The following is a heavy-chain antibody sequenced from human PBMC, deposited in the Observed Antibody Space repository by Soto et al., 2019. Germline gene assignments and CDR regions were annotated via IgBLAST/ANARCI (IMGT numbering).Heavy chain of an antibody. V-gene: IGHV1-46*01. J-gene: IGHJ6*02. CDR3: ARGGYYDSSGSRNYHYYGMNV. CDR2: INPSGGYT. Sequence: GASVKVSCKASGYTFTSYYMNWVRQAPGQGLEWLGIINPSGGYTTYAQILQGRVSMTTDTSSNTAYMELRSLRSDDTAMYYCARGGYYDSSGSRNYHYYGMNVWGQGTTDTVSS. CDR1: GYTFTSYY. D-gene: IGHD3-22*01.